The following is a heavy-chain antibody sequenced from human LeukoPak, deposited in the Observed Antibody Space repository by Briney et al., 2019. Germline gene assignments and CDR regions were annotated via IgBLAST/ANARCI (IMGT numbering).Heavy chain of an antibody. J-gene: IGHJ4*02. V-gene: IGHV4-28*01. CDR1: GYSITSSSW. CDR2: IYHSGTT. CDR3: EKKENFYYYFNY. Sequence: SETLSLTCAVSGYSITSSSWWGWIRQPPGKGLEWIGYIYHSGTTYYNPSLQSRVTMSVDTSKNQFSLKLSSVTAVDTAVYYCEKKENFYYYFNYGGKETLVTSSS. D-gene: IGHD3-3*01.